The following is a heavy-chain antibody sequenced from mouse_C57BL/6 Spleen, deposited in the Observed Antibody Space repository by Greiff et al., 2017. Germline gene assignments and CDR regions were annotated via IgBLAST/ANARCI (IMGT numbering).Heavy chain of an antibody. CDR3: ARWSGYDGYWYFDV. Sequence: EVQLQQSGPELVKPGASVKISCKASGYTFTDYYMNWVKQSHGKSLEWIGDINPNNGGTSYNQKFKGKATLTVDKSSSTAYMELRSLTSEDSAVYDCARWSGYDGYWYFDVWGTGTTVTVSS. CDR2: INPNNGGT. V-gene: IGHV1-26*01. J-gene: IGHJ1*03. CDR1: GYTFTDYY. D-gene: IGHD2-2*01.